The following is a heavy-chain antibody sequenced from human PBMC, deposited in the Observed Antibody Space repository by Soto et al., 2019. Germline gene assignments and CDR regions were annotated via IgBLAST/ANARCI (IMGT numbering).Heavy chain of an antibody. CDR3: ARDPNYYDSSGYYPAYYYYGMDV. D-gene: IGHD3-22*01. J-gene: IGHJ6*02. Sequence: GGSLRLSCAASGFTFSSYWMHWVRQAPGKGLVWVSRINSDGSSTSYADSVKGRFTISRDNAKNTLYLQMNSLRAEDTAVYYCARDPNYYDSSGYYPAYYYYGMDVWGRGTTVTVSS. CDR2: INSDGSST. V-gene: IGHV3-74*01. CDR1: GFTFSSYW.